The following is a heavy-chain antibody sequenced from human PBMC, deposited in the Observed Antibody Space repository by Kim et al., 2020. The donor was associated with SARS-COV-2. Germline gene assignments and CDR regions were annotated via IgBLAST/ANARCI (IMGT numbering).Heavy chain of an antibody. J-gene: IGHJ4*02. D-gene: IGHD3-10*01. Sequence: YADSGRGRFTISRDNSRNTLYLQMHSLRADDAAIYYCAKTGPLFFDSWGQGTLVTVSP. CDR3: AKTGPLFFDS. V-gene: IGHV3-23*01.